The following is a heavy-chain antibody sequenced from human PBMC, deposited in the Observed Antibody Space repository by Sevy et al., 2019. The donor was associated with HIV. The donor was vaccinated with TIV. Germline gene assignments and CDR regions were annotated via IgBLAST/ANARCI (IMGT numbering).Heavy chain of an antibody. CDR3: AKTDILTGYYNY. CDR2: ISGSGGST. D-gene: IGHD3-9*01. CDR1: GFTFSSYA. J-gene: IGHJ4*02. Sequence: GGSLRLSCAASGFTFSSYAMSWVRQAPGKGLEWVSAISGSGGSTYYADSVKGRFTISRDNSKNTLYLQMNSLRAEDTAVYYGAKTDILTGYYNYWGQGTLVTVSS. V-gene: IGHV3-23*01.